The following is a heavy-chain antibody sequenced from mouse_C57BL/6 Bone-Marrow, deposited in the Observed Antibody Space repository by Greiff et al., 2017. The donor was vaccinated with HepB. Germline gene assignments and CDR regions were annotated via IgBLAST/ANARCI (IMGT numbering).Heavy chain of an antibody. CDR1: GYSFTDYN. CDR3: ARGEDYGCDGFDY. CDR2: INPNYGTT. Sequence: VQLQQSGPELVKPGASVKISCKASGYSFTDYNMNWVKQSNGKSLEWIGVINPNYGTTSYNQKFKGKATMTVDQSSSTDYMQLNSLTSVDAAVYDCARGEDYGCDGFDYWGRGTTLTVSS. J-gene: IGHJ2*01. D-gene: IGHD2-2*01. V-gene: IGHV1-39*01.